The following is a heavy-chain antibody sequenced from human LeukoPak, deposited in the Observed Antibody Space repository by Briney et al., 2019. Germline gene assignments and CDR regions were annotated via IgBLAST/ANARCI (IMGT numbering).Heavy chain of an antibody. CDR1: GFTFSTYW. J-gene: IGHJ4*02. D-gene: IGHD3-10*01. V-gene: IGHV3-7*03. CDR3: AAFMVRGVIVEDY. CDR2: IKEDGSKK. Sequence: GGSLRLSCAASGFTFSTYWMSWVRQAPGKGLEWVANIKEDGSKKYYVDSVKGRITISRDNARKSLYLQMNSLRAEDTAVYYCAAFMVRGVIVEDYWGQGTLVTVSS.